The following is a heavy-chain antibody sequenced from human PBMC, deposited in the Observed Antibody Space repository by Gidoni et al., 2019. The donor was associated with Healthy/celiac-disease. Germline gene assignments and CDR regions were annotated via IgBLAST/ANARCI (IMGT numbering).Heavy chain of an antibody. V-gene: IGHV3-33*01. CDR2: IWYDGSNK. D-gene: IGHD4-17*01. J-gene: IGHJ4*02. CDR1: GFPFSSYG. CDR3: ARYGYGDYPYYFDY. Sequence: QVQLVESGGGVVQPGRSLRLSCAAAGFPFSSYGMHWVRQAPGKGLEWVAVIWYDGSNKYYADSVKGRFTISRDNSKNTLYLQMNSLRAEDTAVYYCARYGYGDYPYYFDYWGQGTLVTVSS.